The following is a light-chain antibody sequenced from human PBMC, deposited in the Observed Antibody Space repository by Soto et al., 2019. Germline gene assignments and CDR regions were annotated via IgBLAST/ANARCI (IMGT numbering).Light chain of an antibody. Sequence: DIVMTQSPDSLAVSLGERATINCKSSQSVLYSSNNKNFLAWYQQKPGQPPKLLIYWASTRESGVPDRFSGSGSGTDFTLTISSLQAEDVAVYSCQQYYSAPYTFGQGPSWRSN. CDR1: QSVLYSSNNKNF. CDR3: QQYYSAPYT. J-gene: IGKJ2*01. V-gene: IGKV4-1*01. CDR2: WAS.